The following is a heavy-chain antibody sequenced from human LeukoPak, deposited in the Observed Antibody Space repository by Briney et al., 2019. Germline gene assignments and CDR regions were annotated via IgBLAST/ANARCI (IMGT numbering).Heavy chain of an antibody. CDR3: ARGIPPRGGHFDY. CDR2: IYHSGGT. V-gene: IGHV4-38-2*01. J-gene: IGHJ4*02. D-gene: IGHD3-16*01. CDR1: GYSISSGYY. Sequence: SETLSLTCAVSGYSISSGYYWGWIRQPPGKGLEWIGSIYHSGGTYYNPSPKSRVTISVDTSKNQFSLKLSSVTAADTAVYYCARGIPPRGGHFDYWGQGTLVTVSS.